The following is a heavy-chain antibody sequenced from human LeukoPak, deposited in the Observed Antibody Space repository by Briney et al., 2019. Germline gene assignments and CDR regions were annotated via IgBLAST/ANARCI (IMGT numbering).Heavy chain of an antibody. Sequence: ASVKVSCKASGYTFTDYYMHWVRQAPGQGLEWMGWINPNSGGTNYAQKFYARVTTTRDTSISTAYMELRSLRSDDTAVYYCARDLVVVVATPIFDYWGQGTLVTVSS. J-gene: IGHJ4*02. CDR1: GYTFTDYY. V-gene: IGHV1-2*02. D-gene: IGHD2-15*01. CDR3: ARDLVVVVATPIFDY. CDR2: INPNSGGT.